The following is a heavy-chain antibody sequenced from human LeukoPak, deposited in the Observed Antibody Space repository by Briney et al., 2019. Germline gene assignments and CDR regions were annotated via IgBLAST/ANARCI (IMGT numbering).Heavy chain of an antibody. J-gene: IGHJ4*02. V-gene: IGHV3-15*01. CDR1: GFSFSNAW. D-gene: IGHD2-21*02. Sequence: GGSLRLSCAASGFSFSNAWMSWVRQAPGKGLEWVGRIKSKTDGGTTDYAAPVKGRFIISRDDSKNTLYLQMNSLKTEDTAVYYCTTVISRSSGDSGGGSDYWGQGTLVTVSS. CDR2: IKSKTDGGTT. CDR3: TTVISRSSGDSGGGSDY.